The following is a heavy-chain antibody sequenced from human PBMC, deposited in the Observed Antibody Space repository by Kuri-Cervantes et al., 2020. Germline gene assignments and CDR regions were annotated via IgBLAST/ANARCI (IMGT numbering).Heavy chain of an antibody. J-gene: IGHJ4*02. D-gene: IGHD6-13*01. Sequence: GESLKISCTASGFTFGDYAMSWVRQAPGKGLEWVGFIRSKAYGGTTEYAASVKGRFTISRDDSKSIAYLQMNSLKTEDTAVYYCTRERERELGYWGQGTLVTVSS. CDR1: GFTFGDYA. V-gene: IGHV3-49*04. CDR2: IRSKAYGGTT. CDR3: TRERERELGY.